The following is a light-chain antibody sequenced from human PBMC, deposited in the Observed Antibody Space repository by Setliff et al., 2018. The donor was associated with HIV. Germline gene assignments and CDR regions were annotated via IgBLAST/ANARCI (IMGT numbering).Light chain of an antibody. V-gene: IGLV2-14*03. CDR2: DVS. CDR3: CSYTSGTTLV. J-gene: IGLJ3*02. Sequence: SALTQPASVSGSPGQSITISCTGTSSDIGYYNYVSWYQQHPGKAPTLMIYDVSSRPSGVSSRFSGSKSGNTASLTISGLQTEDEADYYCCSYTSGTTLVFGGGTKGTVL. CDR1: SSDIGYYNY.